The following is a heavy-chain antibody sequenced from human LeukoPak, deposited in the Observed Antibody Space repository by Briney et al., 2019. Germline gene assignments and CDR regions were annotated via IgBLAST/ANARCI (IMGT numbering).Heavy chain of an antibody. J-gene: IGHJ3*02. CDR1: GGTFSSYA. CDR3: ARGAGGSPVIVVVVAATNAGAFDI. Sequence: ASVKVSCKASGGTFSSYAISWVRQAPGQGLEWMGGIIPIFGTANYAQKFQGRVTITADESTSTAYMELSSLRSEDTAVYYCARGAGGSPVIVVVVAATNAGAFDIWGQGTMVTVSS. CDR2: IIPIFGTA. D-gene: IGHD2-15*01. V-gene: IGHV1-69*13.